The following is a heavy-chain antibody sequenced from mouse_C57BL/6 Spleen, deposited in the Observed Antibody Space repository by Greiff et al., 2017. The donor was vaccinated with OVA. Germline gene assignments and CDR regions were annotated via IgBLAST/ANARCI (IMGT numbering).Heavy chain of an antibody. CDR1: GFTFSSYT. D-gene: IGHD1-1*01. J-gene: IGHJ2*01. V-gene: IGHV5-9*01. Sequence: EVKLVESGGGLVKPGGSLKLSCAASGFTFSSYTMSWVRQTPEKRLEWVATISGGGGNTYYPDSVKGRFTISRDNAKNTLYPQMSSLRSEDTALYYCARHPHYYGSSYFDYWGQGTTLTVSS. CDR2: ISGGGGNT. CDR3: ARHPHYYGSSYFDY.